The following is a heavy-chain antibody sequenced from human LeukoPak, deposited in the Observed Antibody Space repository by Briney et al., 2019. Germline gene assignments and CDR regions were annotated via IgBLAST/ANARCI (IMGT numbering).Heavy chain of an antibody. V-gene: IGHV4-4*07. CDR1: GDSISSYY. CDR3: ARDTLGSYSGSVGWFDP. Sequence: SETLSVTCTASGDSISSYYWSWIRQPAGKGLEWIGRICTSGSTNYNPSLKSRVTMSVDTSKNQFSLKLSSVTAADTAVYYCARDTLGSYSGSVGWFDPWGQGTLVTVSS. J-gene: IGHJ5*02. CDR2: ICTSGST. D-gene: IGHD1-26*01.